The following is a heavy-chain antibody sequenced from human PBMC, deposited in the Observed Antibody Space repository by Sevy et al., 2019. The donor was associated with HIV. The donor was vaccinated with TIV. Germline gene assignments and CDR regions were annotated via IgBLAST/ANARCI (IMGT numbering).Heavy chain of an antibody. CDR3: AKDTYARLWFGELLYPHYFDY. CDR2: ISGSGGST. CDR1: GFTFSSYA. J-gene: IGHJ4*02. Sequence: GGSLRLSCAASGFTFSSYAMSWVRQAPGKGLEWVSAISGSGGSTYHADSVKGRFTISRDNSKNTLYLQMNSLRVEDTAVYYCAKDTYARLWFGELLYPHYFDYWGQGTLVTVSS. D-gene: IGHD3-10*01. V-gene: IGHV3-23*01.